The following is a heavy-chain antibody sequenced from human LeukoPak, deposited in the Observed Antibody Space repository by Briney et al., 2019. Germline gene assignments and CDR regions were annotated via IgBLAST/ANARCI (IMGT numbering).Heavy chain of an antibody. D-gene: IGHD3-10*01. CDR2: IKSSGSSI. V-gene: IGHV3-48*03. J-gene: IGHJ6*03. Sequence: QPGGSLRLSCATSGFTFGYYEMNWVRQAPGKGLEWVSYIKSSGSSIYYADSVKGRFTVSRDNAKNSLYLQMNSLRPEDTALYYCARLSAYYYGSFFYYYMDVWGKGTTVTVSS. CDR3: ARLSAYYYGSFFYYYMDV. CDR1: GFTFGYYE.